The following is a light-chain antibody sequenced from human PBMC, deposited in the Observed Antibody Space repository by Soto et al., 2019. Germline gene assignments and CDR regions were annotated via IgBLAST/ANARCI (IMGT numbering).Light chain of an antibody. CDR3: GSWDSSLSAYV. Sequence: VLTQPPSVSAAPGQKVTISCSGSSSNIGGNSVSWYQQLPGTAPKLLIYDDNNRPSGIPDRFSGSKSGTSATLGITGFQTGDEADYYCGSWDSSLSAYVFGTGTKVTVL. CDR2: DDN. CDR1: SSNIGGNS. V-gene: IGLV1-51*01. J-gene: IGLJ1*01.